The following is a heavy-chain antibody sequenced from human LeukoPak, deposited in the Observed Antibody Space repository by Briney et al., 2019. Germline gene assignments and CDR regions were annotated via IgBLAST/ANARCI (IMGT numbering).Heavy chain of an antibody. J-gene: IGHJ6*03. CDR2: IYYSGST. V-gene: IGHV4-39*01. Sequence: SETLSLTCTVSGGSISSSSYYWGWIRQPPGKGLEWIGSIYYSGSTYYNPSLKSRVTISVDTSKNQFSLKLSAVTAADTAVYYCARQRRLRLGELSLYERLYYYYYMDVWGKGTTVTISS. D-gene: IGHD3-16*02. CDR3: ARQRRLRLGELSLYERLYYYYYMDV. CDR1: GGSISSSSYY.